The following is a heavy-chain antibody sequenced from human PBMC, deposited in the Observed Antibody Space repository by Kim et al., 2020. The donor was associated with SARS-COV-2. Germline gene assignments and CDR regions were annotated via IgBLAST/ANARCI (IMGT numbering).Heavy chain of an antibody. J-gene: IGHJ6*01. CDR3: TPNYSRVRAALFPYY. V-gene: IGHV3-15*01. Sequence: GGSLRLSCAASGFTFSNSGMRWVRQAPGKGLEWVGRIKSDTGSGSSDDAAHVRFTITIASSNNTHTLQLNSHSLKTTATDLYDSTPNYSRVRAALFPYY. D-gene: IGHD2-2*01. CDR2: IKSDTGSGSS. CDR1: GFTFSNSG.